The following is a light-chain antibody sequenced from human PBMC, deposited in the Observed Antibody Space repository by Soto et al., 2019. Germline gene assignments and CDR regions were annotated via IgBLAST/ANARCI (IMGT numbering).Light chain of an antibody. J-gene: IGKJ5*01. CDR2: AAS. CDR3: QQYGYSPIT. Sequence: TQSPSTLSASVGDRVTLTCRASQSISSYLAWYQQKPGQSPRLLIYAASSRATGIPDRFSGSGSGTDFTLTIDGLEPEDFVVYYCQQYGYSPITFGQGTRLEIK. V-gene: IGKV3-20*01. CDR1: QSISSY.